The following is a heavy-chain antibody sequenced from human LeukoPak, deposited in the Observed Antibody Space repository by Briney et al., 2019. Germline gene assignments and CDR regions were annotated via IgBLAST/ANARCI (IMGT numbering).Heavy chain of an antibody. CDR2: IYHSGST. Sequence: PPETLSLTCTVSGYSISSGYYWGWIRQPPGKGLEWIGSIYHSGSTYYNPSLKSRVTISVDTSKNQFSLKLSSVTAADTAVYYCARDTKAFDYWGQGTLVTVSS. J-gene: IGHJ4*02. CDR3: ARDTKAFDY. V-gene: IGHV4-38-2*02. CDR1: GYSISSGYY.